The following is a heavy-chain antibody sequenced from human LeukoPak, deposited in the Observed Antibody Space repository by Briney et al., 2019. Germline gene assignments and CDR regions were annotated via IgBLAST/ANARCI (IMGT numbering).Heavy chain of an antibody. J-gene: IGHJ5*02. CDR1: GAAISTYF. V-gene: IGHV4-59*01. CDR3: ARDFWSGSVGFAP. CDR2: IYSSGST. D-gene: IGHD3-3*01. Sequence: SSETLSLTCTVSGAAISTYFWSWIRQSPGKGLEWIGYIYSSGSTKYNPSLKSRVTISVDASKNQFALTLRSLTAADTAVYYCARDFWSGSVGFAPRGEGTLVTVSS.